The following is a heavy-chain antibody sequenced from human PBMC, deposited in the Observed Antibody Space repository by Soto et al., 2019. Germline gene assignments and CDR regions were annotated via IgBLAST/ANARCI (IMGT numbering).Heavy chain of an antibody. J-gene: IGHJ4*02. CDR2: ISDTGGST. CDR3: AKGSSDGRPYYFDY. Sequence: LRLSCAASGFTFSNYAMSWVRQAPGKGLEWVSAISDTGGSTYRADSVKGRFITSRDNTKNTLYLQMTSLRAEDTAVYYCAKGSSDGRPYYFDYWGQGALVTVSS. V-gene: IGHV3-23*01. CDR1: GFTFSNYA.